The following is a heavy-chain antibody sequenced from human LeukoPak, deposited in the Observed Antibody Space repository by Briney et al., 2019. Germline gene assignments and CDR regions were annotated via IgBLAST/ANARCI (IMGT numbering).Heavy chain of an antibody. Sequence: SETLSLTCTVSGGSITSSNYCGGWIRQPPGKGLEWIGSICYSGSTYSSGTTYYNPSLKSRVTISVDTSNNRFSLKLTSVTAADTAVYYCTRHGFGGDCSGSSCHLAYWGQGTLVTVSS. J-gene: IGHJ4*02. D-gene: IGHD2-15*01. V-gene: IGHV4-39*01. CDR1: GGSITSSNYC. CDR2: ICYSGST. CDR3: TRHGFGGDCSGSSCHLAY.